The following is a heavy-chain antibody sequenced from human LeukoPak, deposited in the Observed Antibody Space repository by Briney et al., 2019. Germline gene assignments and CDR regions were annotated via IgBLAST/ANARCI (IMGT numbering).Heavy chain of an antibody. J-gene: IGHJ4*02. V-gene: IGHV3-9*01. CDR2: ISWNSGSI. CDR1: GFTFDDYA. Sequence: GGSLRLSCAASGFTFDDYAMHWVRQAPGKGLEWVSGISWNSGSIGYADSVKGRFTISRDNAKNSLYLQMNSLRAEDTALYYCAKGRRIAVAAPPNYFGYWGQGTLVTVSS. CDR3: AKGRRIAVAAPPNYFGY. D-gene: IGHD6-19*01.